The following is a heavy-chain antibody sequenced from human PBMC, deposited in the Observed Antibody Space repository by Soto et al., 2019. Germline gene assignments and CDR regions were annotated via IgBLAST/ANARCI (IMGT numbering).Heavy chain of an antibody. D-gene: IGHD3-3*01. CDR3: AKDFSTISY. V-gene: IGHV3-30*18. Sequence: GGSLRLSCAASGFTFSSYGMHWVRQAPGKGLEWVAVISYDGSNKYYADSVKGRFTISRDNSKNTLYLQMNSLRAEDTAVYYCAKDFSTISYWGQGTLVTVSS. CDR1: GFTFSSYG. CDR2: ISYDGSNK. J-gene: IGHJ4*02.